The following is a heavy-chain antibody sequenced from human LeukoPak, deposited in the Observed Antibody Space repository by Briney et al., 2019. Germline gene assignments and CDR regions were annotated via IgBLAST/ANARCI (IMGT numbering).Heavy chain of an antibody. CDR2: IYYSGST. D-gene: IGHD2-21*01. CDR3: ARYCGGDCYSQYYFDY. CDR1: GVSISSYY. V-gene: IGHV4-59*01. Sequence: SETLSLTCTVSGVSISSYYWSWIRQPPGKGLEWIGYIYYSGSTNYNPSLKSLVTISVDTSKDQFSLKLSSVTAADTAVYYCARYCGGDCYSQYYFDYWGQGTLVTVSS. J-gene: IGHJ4*02.